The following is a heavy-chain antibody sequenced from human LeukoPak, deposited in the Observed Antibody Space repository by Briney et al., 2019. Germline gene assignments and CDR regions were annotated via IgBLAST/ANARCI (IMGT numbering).Heavy chain of an antibody. CDR2: ISAYNGNT. D-gene: IGHD3-22*01. CDR1: GYTFTSYG. Sequence: GASVKVSCKASGYTFTSYGISWVRQAPGQGLEWMGWISAYNGNTNYAQKLQGRVTMTTDTSTSTAYMELRSLRSDDTAAYYCASGKYDSSGLDAFDIWGQGTMVTVSS. V-gene: IGHV1-18*01. J-gene: IGHJ3*02. CDR3: ASGKYDSSGLDAFDI.